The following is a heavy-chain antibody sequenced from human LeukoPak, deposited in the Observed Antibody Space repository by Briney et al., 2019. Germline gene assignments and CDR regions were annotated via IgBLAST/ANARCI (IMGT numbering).Heavy chain of an antibody. CDR1: GYTFTSYD. CDR2: MNPNSGNT. J-gene: IGHJ4*02. V-gene: IGHV1-8*02. CDR3: ARGQNYYGSGTDDY. D-gene: IGHD3-10*01. Sequence: ASVKVSCKASGYTFTSYDINWVRQATGQGLEWMGWMNPNSGNTGYAQKFQGRVTMTRNTSISTAYMELSSLRSEDTAVYYCARGQNYYGSGTDDYWGQGTLVTVSS.